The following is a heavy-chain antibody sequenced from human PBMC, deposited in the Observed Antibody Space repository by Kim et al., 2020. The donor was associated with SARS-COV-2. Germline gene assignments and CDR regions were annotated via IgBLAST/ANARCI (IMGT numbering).Heavy chain of an antibody. CDR3: ARPFGSAWTGDF. V-gene: IGHV1-18*01. J-gene: IGHJ4*02. CDR2: ISAYNGET. D-gene: IGHD6-19*01. Sequence: ASVKVSCKTSGYTFTTYGISWVRQAPGQGLEWVGWISAYNGETNYAQKFQGRVTMTTDSSTSTAYMELRSLRSDDTAVYYCARPFGSAWTGDFWVQGTLVTVSS. CDR1: GYTFTTYG.